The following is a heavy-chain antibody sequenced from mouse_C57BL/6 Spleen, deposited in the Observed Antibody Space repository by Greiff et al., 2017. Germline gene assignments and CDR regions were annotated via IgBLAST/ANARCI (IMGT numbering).Heavy chain of an antibody. Sequence: ESGAELARPGASVKLSCKASGYTFTSYGISWVKQRTGQGLEWIGEIYPRSGNTYYNEKFKGKATLTADKSSSTAYMELRSLTSEDSAVYFCARYYDYDEGSYYAMDYWGQGTSVTVSS. CDR3: ARYYDYDEGSYYAMDY. V-gene: IGHV1-81*01. J-gene: IGHJ4*01. CDR2: IYPRSGNT. CDR1: GYTFTSYG. D-gene: IGHD2-4*01.